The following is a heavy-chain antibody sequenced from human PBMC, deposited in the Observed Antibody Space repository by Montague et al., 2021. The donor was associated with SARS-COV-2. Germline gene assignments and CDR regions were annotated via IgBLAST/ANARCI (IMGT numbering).Heavy chain of an antibody. V-gene: IGHV4-59*01. Sequence: SETLSLTCTVSGDSISDYYGSWIRQPPGMGLEWIGYIFRSGATNYNPPLKSRVISSLDTSKSQFSLRLSSVTAADTAIYYCARTSRGSRYFYGVDVWGQGTTVTVSS. D-gene: IGHD3-10*01. CDR3: ARTSRGSRYFYGVDV. CDR1: GDSISDYY. CDR2: IFRSGAT. J-gene: IGHJ6*02.